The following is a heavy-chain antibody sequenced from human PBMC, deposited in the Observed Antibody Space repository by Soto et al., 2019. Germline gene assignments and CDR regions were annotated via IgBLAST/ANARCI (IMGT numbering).Heavy chain of an antibody. D-gene: IGHD3-22*01. CDR3: ARVARSYDSSGYYYVG. CDR2: IVPIFGTA. J-gene: IGHJ4*02. CDR1: GGTFSSYA. V-gene: IGHV1-69*01. Sequence: QVQLVQSGAEVKKPGSSVKVSCKASGGTFSSYAISWVRQAPGQGLEWMGGIVPIFGTANYAQKFQGRVTITADESTSTAYMELSSLRSEDTAVYYCARVARSYDSSGYYYVGWGQGTLVTVSS.